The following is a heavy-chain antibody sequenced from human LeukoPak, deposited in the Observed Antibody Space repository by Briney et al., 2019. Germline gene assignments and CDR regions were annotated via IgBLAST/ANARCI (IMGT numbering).Heavy chain of an antibody. CDR1: GFTFSAYW. Sequence: GGSLRLSCAASGFTFSAYWMHWVRQAPGKGLVWVSRINTDGSSPTYADSVKGRFTISRDNAKQLLYLQMSSLRAEDTAVYYCARVYSSSWYSGYLYMDVWGKGTTVTVSS. D-gene: IGHD6-13*01. V-gene: IGHV3-74*01. CDR3: ARVYSSSWYSGYLYMDV. J-gene: IGHJ6*03. CDR2: INTDGSSP.